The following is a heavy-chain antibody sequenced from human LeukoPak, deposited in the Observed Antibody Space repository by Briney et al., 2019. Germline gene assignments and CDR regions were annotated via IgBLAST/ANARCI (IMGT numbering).Heavy chain of an antibody. V-gene: IGHV3-48*02. D-gene: IGHD1-26*01. CDR3: ARDSAYSFDF. CDR2: IRNSR. J-gene: IGHJ4*02. CDR1: GFTFSNYA. Sequence: GGSLRLSCAASGFTFSNYAVSWVRQAPGKGLEWVSYIRNSRYYADSVKGRFAISRDNAKNSLYLQMNSLRDEDTSVYYCARDSAYSFDFWGQGTLVSVSS.